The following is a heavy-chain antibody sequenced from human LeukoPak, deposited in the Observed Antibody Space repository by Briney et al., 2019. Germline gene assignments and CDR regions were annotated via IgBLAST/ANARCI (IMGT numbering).Heavy chain of an antibody. CDR2: ISAYNGNT. V-gene: IGHV1-18*01. D-gene: IGHD5/OR15-5a*01. J-gene: IGHJ4*02. CDR3: ARLDIVSILFDS. Sequence: ASVKVSCKASGYTFTSYGVTWVRQAPGQGLEWMGWISAYNGNTNYPQNVQGRVTMSRDTSTSTAYMELRSLRSDDTAVYYCARLDIVSILFDSWGQGTLVTVSS. CDR1: GYTFTSYG.